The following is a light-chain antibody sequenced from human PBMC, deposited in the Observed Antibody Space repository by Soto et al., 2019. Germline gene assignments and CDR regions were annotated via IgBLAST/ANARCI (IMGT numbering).Light chain of an antibody. J-gene: IGKJ1*01. V-gene: IGKV1-27*01. CDR3: QNYNEPPRT. CDR1: QGISNY. Sequence: QMTQSPSSLSASVGDRVTITCRASQGISNYLAWYQQKPGGAPKLLIYEASTLQSGVPSRFSGSGSGADIPLTISSLPPEDVAIYYCQNYNEPPRTFGQGTRVEMK. CDR2: EAS.